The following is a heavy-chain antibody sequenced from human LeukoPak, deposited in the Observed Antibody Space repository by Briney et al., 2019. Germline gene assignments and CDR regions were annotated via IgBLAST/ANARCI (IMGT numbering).Heavy chain of an antibody. D-gene: IGHD3-22*01. CDR3: ARARVGIYYDSSGYHYFDY. V-gene: IGHV3-23*01. CDR2: ISGSGGNT. CDR1: GFTFSSYA. J-gene: IGHJ4*02. Sequence: GGSLRLSCAASGFTFSSYAMSWVRQAPGKGLEWVSGISGSGGNTYYADSVKGRFTISRDNSKNTLYLQMNSLRAEDTAVYYCARARVGIYYDSSGYHYFDYWGQGTLVTVSS.